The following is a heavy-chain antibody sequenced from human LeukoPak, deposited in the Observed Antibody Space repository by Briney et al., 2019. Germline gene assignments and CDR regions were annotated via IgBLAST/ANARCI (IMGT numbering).Heavy chain of an antibody. CDR2: ISAYNGNT. V-gene: IGHV1-18*01. Sequence: ASVKVSCKASGGTFSSYAISWVRQAPGQGLEWMGWISAYNGNTNYAQKLQGRVTMTTDTSTSTAYMELRSLRSDDTAVYYCARDPGPDSSGWYPSGYYYYYGMDVWGQGTTVTVSS. D-gene: IGHD6-19*01. CDR3: ARDPGPDSSGWYPSGYYYYYGMDV. CDR1: GGTFSSYA. J-gene: IGHJ6*02.